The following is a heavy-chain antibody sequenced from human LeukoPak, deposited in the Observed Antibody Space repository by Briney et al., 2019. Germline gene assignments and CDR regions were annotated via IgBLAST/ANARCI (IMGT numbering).Heavy chain of an antibody. J-gene: IGHJ5*02. D-gene: IGHD2-2*01. CDR1: GYTFTGYY. V-gene: IGHV1-2*02. CDR2: INPNSGGT. Sequence: ASVKVSCKASGYTFTGYYMHWVRQAPGQGLEWMGWINPNSGGTNYAQKFQGRVTMTRDTSISTAYMELSRLRSDDTAVYYCASNIVVVPAGGWFDPWGQGTLVTVSS. CDR3: ASNIVVVPAGGWFDP.